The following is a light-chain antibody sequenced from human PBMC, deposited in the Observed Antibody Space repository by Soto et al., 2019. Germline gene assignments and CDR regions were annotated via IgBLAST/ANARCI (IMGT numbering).Light chain of an antibody. J-gene: IGKJ1*01. CDR2: GAS. CDR3: HQYGSSSWT. V-gene: IGKV3-20*01. Sequence: EIVMTQSPATLSVSPGGRATLSCRASQSISDTLARYQQKPGQAPGLLIYGASNRATGIPDRFSGSGSGADFTLTISRLEPEDFAVYYCHQYGSSSWTFGQGTKVDI. CDR1: QSISDT.